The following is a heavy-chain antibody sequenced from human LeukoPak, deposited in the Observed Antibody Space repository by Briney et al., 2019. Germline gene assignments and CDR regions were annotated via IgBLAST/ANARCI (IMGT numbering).Heavy chain of an antibody. Sequence: GGSLRLSCAASGFTFSSYTMNWVRQAPGKGLEWVSSISSSSSYISYADSVKGRFTISRDNSKNTLYLQMNSLRAEDTAVYYCARGRDGYNLGYWGQGTLVTVSS. D-gene: IGHD5-24*01. J-gene: IGHJ4*02. CDR2: ISSSSSYI. CDR3: ARGRDGYNLGY. V-gene: IGHV3-21*01. CDR1: GFTFSSYT.